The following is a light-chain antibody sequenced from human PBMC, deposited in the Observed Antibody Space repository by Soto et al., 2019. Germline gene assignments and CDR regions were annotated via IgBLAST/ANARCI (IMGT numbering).Light chain of an antibody. J-gene: IGKJ1*01. CDR1: QSVSSSY. V-gene: IGKV3-20*01. Sequence: EIVLTQSPGTLSLSPGERATLSCRASQSVSSSYLAWYQQKPGQAPRLLIYDASNRATGIPVRFSGSGSGTDFTLTISSLEPEDFAVYYCHQCGSSGTFGQGTKVDI. CDR3: HQCGSSGT. CDR2: DAS.